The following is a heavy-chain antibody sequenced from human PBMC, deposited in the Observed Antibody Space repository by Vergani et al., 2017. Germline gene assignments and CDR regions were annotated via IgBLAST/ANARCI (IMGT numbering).Heavy chain of an antibody. J-gene: IGHJ4*02. CDR2: IYYSGST. V-gene: IGHV4-30-4*08. Sequence: QVQLQESGPGLVKPSQTLSLTCTVSGGSINSGDYYWSWIRQPPGKGLEWIGYIYYSGSTYYNPSLKSRLTISVDTSKNQFSLKLTSVTAADTAVYYCARELDYYGSGSNYFYYWGQGTLVTVSS. CDR1: GGSINSGDYY. CDR3: ARELDYYGSGSNYFYY. D-gene: IGHD3-10*01.